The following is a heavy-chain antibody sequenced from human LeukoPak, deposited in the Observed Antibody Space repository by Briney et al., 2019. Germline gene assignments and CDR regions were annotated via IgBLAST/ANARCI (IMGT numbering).Heavy chain of an antibody. D-gene: IGHD1-1*01. CDR1: GYTFINNW. V-gene: IGHV1-46*01. CDR2: INPTGTGT. Sequence: ASVKVSCKASGYTFINNWMHWVRQAPGQGLEWIGLINPTGTGTLYAQKFQGRVTMTRDMSTSTVYMELSSLRSEDTAVYYCARGYRGTTHYYYMDVWGKGTTVTVSS. CDR3: ARGYRGTTHYYYMDV. J-gene: IGHJ6*03.